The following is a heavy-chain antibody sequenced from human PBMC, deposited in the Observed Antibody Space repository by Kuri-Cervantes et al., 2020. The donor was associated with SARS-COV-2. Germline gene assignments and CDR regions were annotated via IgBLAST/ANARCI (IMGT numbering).Heavy chain of an antibody. D-gene: IGHD1-26*01. CDR3: ARSQGEWDLLVPIAY. Sequence: GGSLRPSCAASRFTFRNYALNWVRQAPGRGLKWVSIIDDSGVNTYYADSVKGRFTISRDNSKNTLYLQMNNLRADDTAVYYCARSQGEWDLLVPIAYWGRGTLVTVSS. CDR1: RFTFRNYA. J-gene: IGHJ4*02. CDR2: IDDSGVNT. V-gene: IGHV3-23*01.